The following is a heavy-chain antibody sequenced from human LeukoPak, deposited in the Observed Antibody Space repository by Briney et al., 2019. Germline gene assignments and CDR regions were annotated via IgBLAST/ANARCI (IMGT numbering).Heavy chain of an antibody. CDR3: ARDRGTAAAGAFFDY. Sequence: TGGSLRLSCAASGFTFNSYSINWVRQAPGKGLEWLSYISSSGSGIYYADSVKGRFTISRDNVKNSLSLQMNSLRDEDTAVYYCARDRGTAAAGAFFDYWGQGTLVTVSS. V-gene: IGHV3-48*02. J-gene: IGHJ4*02. CDR2: ISSSGSGI. CDR1: GFTFNSYS. D-gene: IGHD6-13*01.